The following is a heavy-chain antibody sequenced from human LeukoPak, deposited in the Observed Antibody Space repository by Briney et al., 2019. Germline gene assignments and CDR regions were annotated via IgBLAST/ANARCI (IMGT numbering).Heavy chain of an antibody. CDR3: ASSVPAWFDP. Sequence: GGSLRLSCAASGFTVSSNYMSWVRQPPGKGLEWVSVLYTGGSANYADSVKGRFTISRDNSKNNLYLQMNSLRAEDTAVYYCASSVPAWFDPWGQGTLVTVSS. CDR1: GFTVSSNY. CDR2: LYTGGSA. J-gene: IGHJ5*02. V-gene: IGHV3-66*01. D-gene: IGHD6-6*01.